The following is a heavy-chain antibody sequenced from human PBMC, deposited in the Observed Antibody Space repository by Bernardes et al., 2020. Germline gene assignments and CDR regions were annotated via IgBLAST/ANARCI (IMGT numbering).Heavy chain of an antibody. J-gene: IGHJ6*03. CDR2: ISSSGSTI. CDR1: GFTFSNYE. V-gene: IGHV3-48*03. D-gene: IGHD3-3*01. Sequence: GGSLRLSCAASGFTFSNYEINWVRQAPGKGLEWVSYISSSGSTIYYGDSVKGRFTISRDNAKNSLYLRMNSLRAEDTAVYYCARVTSDDFWSGDSRYFYYYMDVWGKGTTVTVSS. CDR3: ARVTSDDFWSGDSRYFYYYMDV.